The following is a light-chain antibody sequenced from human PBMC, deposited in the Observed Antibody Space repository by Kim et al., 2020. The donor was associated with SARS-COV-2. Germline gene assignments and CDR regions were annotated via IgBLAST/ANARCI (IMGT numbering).Light chain of an antibody. Sequence: HSITNSGTGTSDDIGGLEYVSLYQQHPGKAPQLMIYGVSKRPSGVSNRLSGSKAGNTASLTISGLHSEDEADYYCSSYASTSTYVFGTGTKVNVL. CDR2: GVS. V-gene: IGLV2-14*03. J-gene: IGLJ1*01. CDR1: SDDIGGLEY. CDR3: SSYASTSTYV.